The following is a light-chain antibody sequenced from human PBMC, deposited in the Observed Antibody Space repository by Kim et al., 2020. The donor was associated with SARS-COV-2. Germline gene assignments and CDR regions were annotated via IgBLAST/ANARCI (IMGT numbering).Light chain of an antibody. Sequence: GQRVTISCSGSSSNIGSNTVNWDQQLPGTAPKLLIYSNNQRPSGVPDRFSGSKSGNSASLAISGLQSEDEADYYCAAWDDSLNGSVFGGGTQLTVL. V-gene: IGLV1-44*01. CDR3: AAWDDSLNGSV. CDR2: SNN. J-gene: IGLJ3*02. CDR1: SSNIGSNT.